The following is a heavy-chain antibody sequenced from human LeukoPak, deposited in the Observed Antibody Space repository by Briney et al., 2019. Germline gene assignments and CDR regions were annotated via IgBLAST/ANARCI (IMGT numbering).Heavy chain of an antibody. D-gene: IGHD3-9*01. CDR3: AKDILFAGSETGAFDI. Sequence: HPGRSLRLSCAASGFTFSSYAMHWVRQAPGKGLEWVAVISYDGSNKYYADSVKGRFTISRDNSKNTLYLQMNSLRAEDTAVYYCAKDILFAGSETGAFDIWGQGTMVTVSS. V-gene: IGHV3-30*04. J-gene: IGHJ3*02. CDR1: GFTFSSYA. CDR2: ISYDGSNK.